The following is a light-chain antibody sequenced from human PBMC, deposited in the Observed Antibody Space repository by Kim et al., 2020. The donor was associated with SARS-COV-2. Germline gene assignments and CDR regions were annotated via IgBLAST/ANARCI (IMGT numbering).Light chain of an antibody. CDR1: KLGDKY. CDR3: QAWDSSWV. J-gene: IGLJ3*02. CDR2: QDS. V-gene: IGLV3-1*01. Sequence: SYELTQPPSVSVSPGQTASITCSGDKLGDKYAYWYQQKPGQSPVLVIYQDSKRPSGIPERFSGSNSGNTATLTISGTQAMDEADYYCQAWDSSWVFGGGT.